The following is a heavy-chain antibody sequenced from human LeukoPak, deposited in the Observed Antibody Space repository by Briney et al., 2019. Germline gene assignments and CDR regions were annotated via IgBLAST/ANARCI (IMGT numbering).Heavy chain of an antibody. CDR1: GGSISSYY. J-gene: IGHJ6*03. CDR2: IYYSGST. CDR3: AREQLASYGSYYYYYMDV. V-gene: IGHV4-59*01. Sequence: SETLSLTCTVSGGSISSYYWSWIRQPPGKGLEWIGYIYYSGSTNYNPSLKSRVTISVDTSKNQFSLKLSSVTAADTAVYYCAREQLASYGSYYYYYMDVWGKGTTVTVSS. D-gene: IGHD5-18*01.